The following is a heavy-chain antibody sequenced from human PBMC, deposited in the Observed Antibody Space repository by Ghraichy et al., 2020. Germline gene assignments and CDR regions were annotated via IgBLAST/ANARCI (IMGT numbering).Heavy chain of an antibody. D-gene: IGHD3-9*01. V-gene: IGHV4-34*01. CDR1: GGSFSGYY. Sequence: SETLSLTCAVYGGSFSGYYWSWIRQPPGKGLEWIGEINHSGSTNYNPSLKSRVTISVDTSKNQFSLKLSSVTAADTAVYYCARGNFDWLLGVSYFDYWGQGTLVTVSS. CDR2: INHSGST. J-gene: IGHJ4*02. CDR3: ARGNFDWLLGVSYFDY.